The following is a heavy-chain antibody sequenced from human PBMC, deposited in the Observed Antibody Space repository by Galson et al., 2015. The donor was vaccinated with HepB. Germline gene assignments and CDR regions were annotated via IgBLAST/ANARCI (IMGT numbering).Heavy chain of an antibody. D-gene: IGHD2-2*01. Sequence: SVKVSCKASGYTFTSYPMNWVRQAPGQGLGWMGWINTNTGNPTYAQGFTGRFVFSLDTSVSTAYLQISSLKAEDTAVYYCARRVPAATDRNRINWFDPWGQGTLVTVSS. V-gene: IGHV7-4-1*02. J-gene: IGHJ5*02. CDR1: GYTFTSYP. CDR2: INTNTGNP. CDR3: ARRVPAATDRNRINWFDP.